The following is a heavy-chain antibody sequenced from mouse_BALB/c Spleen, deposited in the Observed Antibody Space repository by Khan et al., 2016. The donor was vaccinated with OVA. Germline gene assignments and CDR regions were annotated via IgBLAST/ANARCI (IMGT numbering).Heavy chain of an antibody. CDR1: GFSLTSYG. J-gene: IGHJ2*01. CDR3: ARLEDI. D-gene: IGHD1-3*01. Sequence: QVQLKESGPGLVAPSQSLSITCTVSGFSLTSYGVHWVRQPPGKGLEWLGVICAGGSSNYISALMSGLSIITANSKSQVFLIMNSLQTDDTAMNYCARLEDIWGQGTTLTVSS. V-gene: IGHV2-9*02. CDR2: ICAGGSS.